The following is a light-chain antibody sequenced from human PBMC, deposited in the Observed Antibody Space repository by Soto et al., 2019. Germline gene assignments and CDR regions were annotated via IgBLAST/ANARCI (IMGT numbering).Light chain of an antibody. CDR2: EVT. V-gene: IGLV2-14*01. J-gene: IGLJ3*02. Sequence: QSVLTQPASVSGSPGQSITISCTGSSSDIDFYDYVSWYQQHPGKAPRLLIYEVTNRPSGISYRFSGSKSGNTASLTISGLQTDDEADYYCSSYTGSTTLVVFGGGTQLTVL. CDR3: SSYTGSTTLVV. CDR1: SSDIDFYDY.